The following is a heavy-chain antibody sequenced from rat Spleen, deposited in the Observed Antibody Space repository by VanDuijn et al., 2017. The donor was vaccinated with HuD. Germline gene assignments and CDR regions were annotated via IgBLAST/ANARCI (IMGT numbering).Heavy chain of an antibody. D-gene: IGHD1-1*01. Sequence: EVQLVESDGGLVQPGRSLKLSCAASGFTFSNYDMAWVRQAPTKGLEWVASISTGGGNTYYRDSVKGRFTISRDNAKSTLYLLMDSLRSEDTATYYCATQAWGDDWFAYWGQGTLVTVSS. CDR3: ATQAWGDDWFAY. CDR2: ISTGGGNT. V-gene: IGHV5S23*01. CDR1: GFTFSNYD. J-gene: IGHJ3*01.